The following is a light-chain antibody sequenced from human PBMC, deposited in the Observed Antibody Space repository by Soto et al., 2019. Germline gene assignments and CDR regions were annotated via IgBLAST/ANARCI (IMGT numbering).Light chain of an antibody. CDR2: KAS. V-gene: IGKV1-5*03. CDR1: QSISGW. Sequence: DITLTQSPATLSLSVGDRVTITCRASQSISGWLAWFQQKPGKAPKLLISKASSLEIGVPSRFSGSGSGTEFTLTISILHEDVFATYCRQRYNPYPSCPFGPGTKVDIK. J-gene: IGKJ1*01. CDR3: QRYNPYPSCP.